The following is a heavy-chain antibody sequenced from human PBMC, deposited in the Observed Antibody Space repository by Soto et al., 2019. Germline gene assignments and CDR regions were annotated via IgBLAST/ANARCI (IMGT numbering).Heavy chain of an antibody. D-gene: IGHD3-9*01. CDR1: GFTFRDYA. Sequence: EVQLLESGGGLEQPGGSLRLSCAASGFTFRDYAMSWVRQAPGKGVGWVTTITGSSSNLYYSDSVKGRFAISRDNSKNTLYLQMDSLTAEDTAVYYCAKGGAVYGLLTHDYWGQGTLVTVSS. J-gene: IGHJ4*02. CDR2: ITGSSSNL. CDR3: AKGGAVYGLLTHDY. V-gene: IGHV3-23*01.